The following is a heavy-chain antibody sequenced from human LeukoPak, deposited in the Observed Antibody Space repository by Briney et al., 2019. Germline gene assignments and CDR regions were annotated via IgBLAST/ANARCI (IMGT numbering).Heavy chain of an antibody. J-gene: IGHJ4*02. D-gene: IGHD2-2*01. CDR1: GYTFTSYG. V-gene: IGHV1-8*03. CDR3: ARGLRGSPAFDY. Sequence: ASVKVSCKASGYTFTSYGISWVRQAPGQGLEWMGWMNPNSGDRGYAQKFQGRVTITRNTSISTAYMELSRLRSDDTAVYYCARGLRGSPAFDYWGQGTLVTVSS. CDR2: MNPNSGDR.